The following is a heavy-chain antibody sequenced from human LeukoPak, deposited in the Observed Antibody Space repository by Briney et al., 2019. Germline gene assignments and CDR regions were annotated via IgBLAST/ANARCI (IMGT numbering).Heavy chain of an antibody. CDR3: ARDAPSSGWYVPGFDP. CDR1: GGSISSYY. J-gene: IGHJ5*02. D-gene: IGHD6-19*01. V-gene: IGHV4-4*07. CDR2: IYTSGST. Sequence: SETLSLTCTVSGGSISSYYWSWIRQPAGKGLEWIGRIYTSGSTNYNPSLKSRVTMSVDTSKNQFSLKLSSVTAADTAVYYCARDAPSSGWYVPGFDPWGQGTLVTVPS.